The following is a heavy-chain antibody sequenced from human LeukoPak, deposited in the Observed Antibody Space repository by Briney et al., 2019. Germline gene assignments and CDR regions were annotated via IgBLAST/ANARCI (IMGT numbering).Heavy chain of an antibody. CDR3: ARDSDYYDSSSPLFDP. D-gene: IGHD3-22*01. J-gene: IGHJ5*02. Sequence: PSETLSLTCTVSGGSISSYYWSWIRQPAGKGLEWIGRIYTSGSTNYNPSLKSRVTMSVDTSKNQFSLKLSSVTAADTAVYYCARDSDYYDSSSPLFDPWGQGTLVTVSS. CDR2: IYTSGST. CDR1: GGSISSYY. V-gene: IGHV4-4*07.